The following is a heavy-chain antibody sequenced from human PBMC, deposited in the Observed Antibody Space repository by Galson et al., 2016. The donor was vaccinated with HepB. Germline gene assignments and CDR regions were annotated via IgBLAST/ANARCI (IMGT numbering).Heavy chain of an antibody. CDR3: ARRWSGFDY. CDR1: GFSLTTYGAG. V-gene: IGHV2-5*02. CDR2: IYWDGDI. Sequence: PALVKPTQTLTLTCTFSGFSLTTYGAGVAWIRQPPGEALEWLAAIYWDGDIKYRPSLKSRLTVTNDTSKNQVVLTMTNMDPVDTGTYFCARRWSGFDYWGQVTLVTVSS. J-gene: IGHJ4*02.